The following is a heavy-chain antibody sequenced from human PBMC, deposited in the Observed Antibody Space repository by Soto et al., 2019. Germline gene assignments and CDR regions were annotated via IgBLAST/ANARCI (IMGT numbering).Heavy chain of an antibody. Sequence: PGESLKISCKGSGYSFTNYWIGWVRQMPGKGLEWMGIIYPGDSDTRYSPSFQGQVTISADKSISTAYLQWSSLKASDTAMYYCARQGTGYYDSSGYQNWFDPWGQGTLVTVSS. J-gene: IGHJ5*02. CDR2: IYPGDSDT. V-gene: IGHV5-51*01. D-gene: IGHD3-22*01. CDR3: ARQGTGYYDSSGYQNWFDP. CDR1: GYSFTNYW.